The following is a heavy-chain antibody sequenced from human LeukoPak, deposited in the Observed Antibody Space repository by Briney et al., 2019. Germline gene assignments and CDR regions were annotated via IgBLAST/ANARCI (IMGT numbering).Heavy chain of an antibody. CDR2: IYYSGST. D-gene: IGHD2-2*01. CDR1: GRSISSSSYY. Sequence: SDTLSLTCTVSGRSISSSSYYWGWLRQPPGKGLEWIGRIYYSGSTYYNPSLTSRVTISVDTSKNHFSLKLSSLTAADTAVYYCARQLGYCSSTSCYADKVDYWGQGTLVTVSS. CDR3: ARQLGYCSSTSCYADKVDY. V-gene: IGHV4-39*01. J-gene: IGHJ4*02.